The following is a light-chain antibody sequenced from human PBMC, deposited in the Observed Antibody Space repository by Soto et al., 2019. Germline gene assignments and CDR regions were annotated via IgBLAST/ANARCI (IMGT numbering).Light chain of an antibody. J-gene: IGKJ1*01. CDR2: GAS. V-gene: IGKV3-20*01. CDR3: QQYGRT. CDR1: QSVSSSY. Sequence: EIVLTQSPGTLSLSPGERATLSCRASQSVSSSYLAWYQQKPGQAPRLLIYGASSRATGIPDRFSGSGSGTDFTLTISRLEAEDFAVYYCQQYGRTFGQGTKGEIK.